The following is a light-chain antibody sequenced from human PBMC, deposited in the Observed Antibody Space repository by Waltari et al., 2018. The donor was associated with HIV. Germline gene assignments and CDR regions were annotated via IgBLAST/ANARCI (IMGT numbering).Light chain of an antibody. CDR3: AAWDDTLNGL. CDR2: SNN. V-gene: IGLV1-44*01. Sequence: QSVLTQPPSASGTPGQNVTISCSGNTSNIGTNIVNWYQQFPGAAPKLLIYSNNQRPSGVPARFSGSKSDTSASLAISGLQSEDEADYFCAAWDDTLNGLFGGGTKLTVL. CDR1: TSNIGTNI. J-gene: IGLJ2*01.